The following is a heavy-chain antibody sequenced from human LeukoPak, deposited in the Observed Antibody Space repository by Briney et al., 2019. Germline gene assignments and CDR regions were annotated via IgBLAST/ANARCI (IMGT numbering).Heavy chain of an antibody. CDR2: IKSKTDGGTT. CDR1: GFTFSNAW. V-gene: IGHV3-15*01. D-gene: IGHD3-16*02. Sequence: PGGSLRLSCAASGFTFSNAWMSWVRQAPGKGLEWVGRIKSKTDGGTTDYAAPVKGRFTISRDDSKNTLYLQMNSLKTEDTAVYYCTTVYSGYDSPMITFGGVIVQNDYWGQGTLVTVSS. J-gene: IGHJ4*02. CDR3: TTVYSGYDSPMITFGGVIVQNDY.